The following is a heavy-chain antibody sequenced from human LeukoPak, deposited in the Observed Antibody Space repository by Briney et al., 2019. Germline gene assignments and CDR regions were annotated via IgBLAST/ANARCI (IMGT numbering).Heavy chain of an antibody. J-gene: IGHJ2*01. CDR1: GGSISSGDYY. D-gene: IGHD1-1*01. V-gene: IGHV4-30-4*08. Sequence: PSQTLSLTCSVSGGSISSGDYYWSWIRQPPGNGLEWIGSIYYSGSTYNNPSLKSRITISVDTSKNQFSLKLTSVTAADTAVYYCARVRRAGNTGWNFDLWGRGTLVTVSS. CDR2: IYYSGST. CDR3: ARVRRAGNTGWNFDL.